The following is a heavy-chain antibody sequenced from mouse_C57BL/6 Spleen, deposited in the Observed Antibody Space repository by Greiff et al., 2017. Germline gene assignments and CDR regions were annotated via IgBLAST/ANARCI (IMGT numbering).Heavy chain of an antibody. D-gene: IGHD3-1*01. V-gene: IGHV1-69*01. J-gene: IGHJ4*01. CDR2: IDPSDSYT. Sequence: QVQLQQSGAELVMPGASVKLSCKASGYTFTSYWMHWVKQRPGQGLEWIGEIDPSDSYTNYNQKFKGKSTLTVDKSSSTAYMQLSSLTSEDSAVYYCARHERRLGYAMDYWGQGTSVTVSS. CDR3: ARHERRLGYAMDY. CDR1: GYTFTSYW.